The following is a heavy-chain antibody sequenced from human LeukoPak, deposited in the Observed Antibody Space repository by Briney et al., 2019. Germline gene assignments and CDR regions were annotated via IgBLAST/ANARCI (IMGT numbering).Heavy chain of an antibody. Sequence: GRPLRLSCATSGFSFDDFAMSWVRQAPGRGLEWVSGVTASGDDRGYVDSVKGRFTVSRDNAKNSLYLDMNSLRAEDTALYYCARELRFWAEVASSRGPADYWGQGTLVTVSS. CDR3: ARELRFWAEVASSRGPADY. J-gene: IGHJ4*02. CDR1: GFSFDDFA. D-gene: IGHD3/OR15-3a*01. V-gene: IGHV3-20*04. CDR2: VTASGDDR.